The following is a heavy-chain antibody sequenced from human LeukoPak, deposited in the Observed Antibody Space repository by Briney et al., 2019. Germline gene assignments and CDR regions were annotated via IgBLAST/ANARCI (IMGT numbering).Heavy chain of an antibody. CDR3: ARVASYDSSGYLDY. V-gene: IGHV4-30-4*01. J-gene: IGHJ4*02. D-gene: IGHD3-22*01. CDR1: GGSISSGDYY. CDR2: IYYSGST. Sequence: ASETLSLTCTVSGGSISSGDYYWSWIRQPPGKGLEWIGYIYYSGSTYYNPSLKSRVTISVDTSKNQFSLKLSSMTAADTAVYYCARVASYDSSGYLDYWGQGTLVTVSS.